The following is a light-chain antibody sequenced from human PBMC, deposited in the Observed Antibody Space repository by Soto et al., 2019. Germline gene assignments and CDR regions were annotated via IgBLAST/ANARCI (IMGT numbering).Light chain of an antibody. CDR3: QQYNNWLPWS. CDR1: QSVSSN. V-gene: IGKV3-15*01. CDR2: GAS. J-gene: IGKJ1*01. Sequence: EIVMTQSPASLSVSPGERATLSCRASQSVSSNLAWYQQKPGQAPRLLIYGASTRATGIPVRFSGSGSGTEFTLTTSSLQPEDFAVYYCQQYNNWLPWSFGQGTKV.